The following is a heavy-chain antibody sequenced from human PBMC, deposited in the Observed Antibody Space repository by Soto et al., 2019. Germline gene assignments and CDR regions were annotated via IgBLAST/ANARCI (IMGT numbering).Heavy chain of an antibody. V-gene: IGHV4-59*08. CDR2: IYYSGST. CDR3: ARHPSDFWFDP. Sequence: PSETLSLTCTVSGGSISSYYWSWIRQPPGKGLEWIGYIYYSGSTYYNPSLKSRVTVSVDTSKNQFSLKLSSVTAADTAAYYCARHPSDFWFDPWGQGTLVTVSS. D-gene: IGHD2-21*02. J-gene: IGHJ5*02. CDR1: GGSISSYY.